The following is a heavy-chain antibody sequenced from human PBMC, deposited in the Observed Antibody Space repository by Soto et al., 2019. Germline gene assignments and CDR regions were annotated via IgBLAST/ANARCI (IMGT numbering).Heavy chain of an antibody. Sequence: GGSLRLSCAASGFTFDEYAMHWVRQRPGMGLEWVSGISWNSGYIRYADSVKGRFSISRDNAKNSLYLQIDSLRNEDTALYFCAKGYIIVPAAPFDSWGQGTMVTVSS. D-gene: IGHD2-2*01. CDR3: AKGYIIVPAAPFDS. CDR2: ISWNSGYI. J-gene: IGHJ4*02. CDR1: GFTFDEYA. V-gene: IGHV3-9*01.